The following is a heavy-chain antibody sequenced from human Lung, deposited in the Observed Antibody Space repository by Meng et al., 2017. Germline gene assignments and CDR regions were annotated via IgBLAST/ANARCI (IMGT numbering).Heavy chain of an antibody. J-gene: IGHJ4*02. CDR2: INHSGST. D-gene: IGHD4-11*01. Sequence: QVQLRQWGAGLFKPSGTLSLPGVVSGGSFSDYYWSWIRQPPGKGLEWIGEINHSGSTNYNPSLESRATISVDTSQNNLSLKLSSVTAADSAVYYCARGPTTMAHDLDYWGQGTLVTVSS. V-gene: IGHV4-34*01. CDR3: ARGPTTMAHDLDY. CDR1: GGSFSDYY.